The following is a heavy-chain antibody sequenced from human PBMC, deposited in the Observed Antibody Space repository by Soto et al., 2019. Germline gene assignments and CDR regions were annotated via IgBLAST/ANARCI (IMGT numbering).Heavy chain of an antibody. V-gene: IGHV1-8*01. D-gene: IGHD1-26*01. J-gene: IGHJ4*02. Sequence: ASSVKVSCKASGYSFTSLDINWVRQTAGQGLEWMGWMEPSTGRTGYAQKFQGRVTMTRDTSINTAYMELTTLTSDDTAFYYCARGVSAGVDYWGQGSLVIVSS. CDR2: MEPSTGRT. CDR3: ARGVSAGVDY. CDR1: GYSFTSLD.